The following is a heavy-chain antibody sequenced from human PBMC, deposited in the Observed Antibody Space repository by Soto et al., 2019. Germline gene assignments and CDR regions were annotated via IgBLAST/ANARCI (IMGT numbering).Heavy chain of an antibody. Sequence: ASVKVSCKASGYTFTSYGISWVRQAPGQGLEWMGWISAYDGNTNYAQKLQGRVTMTTDTSTSTAYMELRSLRSDDTAVYYCARGGCSSTSCYFWFDPWGQGTLVTVSS. CDR2: ISAYDGNT. D-gene: IGHD2-2*01. CDR1: GYTFTSYG. J-gene: IGHJ5*02. CDR3: ARGGCSSTSCYFWFDP. V-gene: IGHV1-18*01.